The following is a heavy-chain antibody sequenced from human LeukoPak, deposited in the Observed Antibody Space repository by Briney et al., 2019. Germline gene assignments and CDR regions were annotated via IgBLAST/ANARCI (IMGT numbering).Heavy chain of an antibody. D-gene: IGHD1-26*01. J-gene: IGHJ6*02. CDR1: GFTFSSYS. CDR3: ASHPHEWELPPGPMDV. CDR2: ISSSSSYI. V-gene: IGHV3-21*01. Sequence: PGGSLRLSCAASGFTFSSYSMKWVRQAPGKGREWVSSISSSSSYIYYADSVKGRFTISRDNAKNSLYLQMNSLRAEDTAVYYCASHPHEWELPPGPMDVWGQGTTVTVSS.